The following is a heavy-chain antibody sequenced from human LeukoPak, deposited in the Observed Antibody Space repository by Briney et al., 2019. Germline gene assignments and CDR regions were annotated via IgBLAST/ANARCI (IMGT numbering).Heavy chain of an antibody. CDR3: TTDFAEGYCSSTSCHIGHY. V-gene: IGHV3-15*01. CDR2: IKSKTDGGTT. J-gene: IGHJ4*02. Sequence: GGSLRLSCAASGFTFSNAWMSWVRQAPGKGLEWVGRIKSKTDGGTTDYAAPVKGRFTISRDDSKNTLYLQMNSLKTEDTAVYYCTTDFAEGYCSSTSCHIGHYWGQGTLVTVSS. D-gene: IGHD2-2*02. CDR1: GFTFSNAW.